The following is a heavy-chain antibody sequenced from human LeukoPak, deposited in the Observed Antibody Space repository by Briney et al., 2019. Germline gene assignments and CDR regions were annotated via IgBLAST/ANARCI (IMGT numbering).Heavy chain of an antibody. CDR2: IYYSGST. D-gene: IGHD1-14*01. Sequence: SETLSLTCTVSGGSIRPYYWSWIRQPPGKGLEWIGYIYYSGSTSYNPSLKSRVTISIDTSKNQFSLRLSSVTAADTAVYYCARGAGAFDIWGQGTMVTVSS. CDR1: GGSIRPYY. CDR3: ARGAGAFDI. V-gene: IGHV4-59*01. J-gene: IGHJ3*02.